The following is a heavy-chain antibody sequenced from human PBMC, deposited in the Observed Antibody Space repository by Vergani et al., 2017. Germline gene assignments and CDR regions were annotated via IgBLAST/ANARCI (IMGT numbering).Heavy chain of an antibody. J-gene: IGHJ5*02. CDR1: GGTFSSYA. Sequence: QVQLVQSGAEVKKPGSSVKVSCKASGGTFSSYAISWVRQAPGQGLEWMGGIIPIFGTANYAQKFQGRVTITADESTSPAYMELSSLRSEDTAVYYCARGAQLLIPPQSWFDPWGQGTLVTVSS. CDR3: ARGAQLLIPPQSWFDP. CDR2: IIPIFGTA. V-gene: IGHV1-69*01. D-gene: IGHD6-6*01.